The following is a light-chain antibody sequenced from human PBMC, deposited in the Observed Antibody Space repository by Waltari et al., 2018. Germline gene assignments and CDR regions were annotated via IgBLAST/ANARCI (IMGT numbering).Light chain of an antibody. V-gene: IGLV3-21*02. CDR2: DDR. Sequence: SYVLTQPPSVSVAPGQTANITCGGHKIGRTILHWYQQKTGQAPVLVVYDDRARPSGIPERFSGSNSGNTAALTISRVEAGDEADYFCQVWDSSGDPVIFGGGTKLTVL. J-gene: IGLJ2*01. CDR1: KIGRTI. CDR3: QVWDSSGDPVI.